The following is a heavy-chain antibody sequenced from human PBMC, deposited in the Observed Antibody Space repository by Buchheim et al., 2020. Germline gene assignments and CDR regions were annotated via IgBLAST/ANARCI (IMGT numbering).Heavy chain of an antibody. CDR2: IYWDDAK. CDR3: AQEFDASLDY. Sequence: ITLKESGRTLVKPTQTLTLTCTFSGFSLSTSGVCVGWIRPPPGKALEWLALIYWDDAKRYSPSLKSRPTFTKDTSKTQYVLTMANMDPVDTATYYCAQEFDASLDYWGQGTL. D-gene: IGHD3-10*01. J-gene: IGHJ4*02. V-gene: IGHV2-5*02. CDR1: GFSLSTSGVC.